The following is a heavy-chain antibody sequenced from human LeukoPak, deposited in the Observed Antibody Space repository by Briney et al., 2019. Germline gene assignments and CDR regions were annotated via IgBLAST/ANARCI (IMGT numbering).Heavy chain of an antibody. CDR1: GYTFTSHY. J-gene: IGHJ4*02. CDR3: AREGSGSLPHLDH. D-gene: IGHD3-10*01. V-gene: IGHV1-46*04. CDR2: LNPSGGGT. Sequence: GASVNLSCNSSGYTFTSHYMQWVRLAPGQSLEWMGILNPSGGGTRYAQKLQRRVTMRRDTSTSTVYMELSSLRSEDTAVYYCAREGSGSLPHLDHWGQGTLVTVSS.